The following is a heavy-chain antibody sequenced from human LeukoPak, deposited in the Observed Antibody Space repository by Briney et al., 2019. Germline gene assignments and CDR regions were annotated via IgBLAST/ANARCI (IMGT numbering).Heavy chain of an antibody. CDR3: ARDFKDSSSFLVYYYYYYMDV. CDR2: IYTSGST. D-gene: IGHD6-6*01. J-gene: IGHJ6*03. V-gene: IGHV4-4*07. Sequence: PSETLSLTCTVSGGSISSYYWSWIRQPAGKGLEWIGRIYTSGSTNYNPSLKSRVTMSVDTSKNQFSLKLSSVTAADTAVYYCARDFKDSSSFLVYYYYYYMDVWGKGTTVTVSS. CDR1: GGSISSYY.